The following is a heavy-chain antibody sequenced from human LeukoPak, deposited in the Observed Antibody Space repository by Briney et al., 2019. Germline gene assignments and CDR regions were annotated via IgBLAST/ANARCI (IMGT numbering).Heavy chain of an antibody. CDR1: GFTFSSYE. CDR3: AREAGYNWNHYYYYGMDV. CDR2: ISSSGSTI. J-gene: IGHJ6*02. Sequence: GGSLRLSCAASGFTFSSYEMNWVRQAPGKGLEWVSYISSSGSTIYYADSVKGRFTISRENAKNSLYLQMNSLRAEDTAVYYCAREAGYNWNHYYYYGMDVWGQGTTVTVSS. V-gene: IGHV3-48*03. D-gene: IGHD1-1*01.